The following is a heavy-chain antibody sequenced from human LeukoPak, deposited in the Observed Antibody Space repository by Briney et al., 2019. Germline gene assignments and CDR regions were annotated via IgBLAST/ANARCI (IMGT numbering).Heavy chain of an antibody. CDR2: ISYDGSSK. CDR3: ARDPGRVVAAKRGFDY. V-gene: IGHV3-30-3*01. CDR1: GFTFSSYA. Sequence: PGRSLRLSCAASGFTFSSYAMHWVRQAPGKGLEWVAVISYDGSSKYYADSVKGRFTISRDNSKNTLYLQMNSLRAEDTAVYYCARDPGRVVAAKRGFDYWGQGTLVTVSS. D-gene: IGHD2-15*01. J-gene: IGHJ4*02.